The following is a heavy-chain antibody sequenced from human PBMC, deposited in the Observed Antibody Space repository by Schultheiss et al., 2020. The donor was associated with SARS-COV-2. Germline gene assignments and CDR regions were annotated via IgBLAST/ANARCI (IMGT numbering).Heavy chain of an antibody. D-gene: IGHD1-26*01. CDR2: IYYSGST. CDR3: AGGGYGSGSYSPGAFDI. V-gene: IGHV4-61*01. Sequence: SETLSLTCTVSGGSVSSGSYYWSWIRQPPGKGLEWFGYIYYSGSTNYNPSLKSRVTISVDTSKNQFSLKLSSVTAADTAVYYCAGGGYGSGSYSPGAFDIGGKGTMVTVS. J-gene: IGHJ3*02. CDR1: GGSVSSGSYY.